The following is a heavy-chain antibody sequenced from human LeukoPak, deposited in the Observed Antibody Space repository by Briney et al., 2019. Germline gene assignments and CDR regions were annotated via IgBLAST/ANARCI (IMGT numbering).Heavy chain of an antibody. D-gene: IGHD1-26*01. CDR1: GFTFSSYG. CDR2: IRYDGSNK. V-gene: IGHV3-30*02. CDR3: AKSPSAIISVGATDYFDY. J-gene: IGHJ4*02. Sequence: PGGSLRLSCAASGFTFSSYGMHWVRQAPGKGLEWVAFIRYDGSNKYYADSVKGRFTISRDNSKNTLYLQMNSLRAEDTAVYYCAKSPSAIISVGATDYFDYWGQGTLVTVSS.